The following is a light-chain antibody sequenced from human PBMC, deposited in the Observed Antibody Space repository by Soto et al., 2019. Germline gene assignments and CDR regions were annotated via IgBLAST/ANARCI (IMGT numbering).Light chain of an antibody. Sequence: HSLRAHPPSASRTPAHRFTISFSRSILNLVSNSVSWYQHLPGAAPKLLIYTNNQRPSGVPDRFAGSKSGTSASLAIRGLRSEDEADYYCVSWDDAMTGHVFGTGSKVT. CDR2: TNN. V-gene: IGLV1-47*02. CDR1: ILNLVSNS. J-gene: IGLJ1*01. CDR3: VSWDDAMTGHV.